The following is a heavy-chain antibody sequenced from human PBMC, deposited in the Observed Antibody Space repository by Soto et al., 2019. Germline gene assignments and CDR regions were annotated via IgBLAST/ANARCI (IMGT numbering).Heavy chain of an antibody. J-gene: IGHJ5*02. V-gene: IGHV4-30-4*01. CDR3: ARTSTVTTLVDP. CDR1: NGSISGSDYY. Sequence: QVQLQESGPGLVKPSQTLSLTCTVSNGSISGSDYYWSWIRQPPGKGLEWIGYIYYTGRAYFNPSLKSRATMSVDTAKNQFSLYLNSVTASDTAVHFCARTSTVTTLVDPWGQGTLVTVSS. D-gene: IGHD4-17*01. CDR2: IYYTGRA.